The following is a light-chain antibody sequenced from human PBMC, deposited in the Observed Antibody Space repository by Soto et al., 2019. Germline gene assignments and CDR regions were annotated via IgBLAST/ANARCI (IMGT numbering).Light chain of an antibody. CDR2: AAS. CDR3: LQPYSYPRT. Sequence: DIQMTQSPSSLSASVGVRVTITCRASQAITNDLSWYQQKPGEPPKRLIYAASTLHSGVPSRFSGSGSGTEFTLTISSLQPEDFATYFCLQPYSYPRTFGQGTKVEIK. V-gene: IGKV1-17*01. J-gene: IGKJ1*01. CDR1: QAITND.